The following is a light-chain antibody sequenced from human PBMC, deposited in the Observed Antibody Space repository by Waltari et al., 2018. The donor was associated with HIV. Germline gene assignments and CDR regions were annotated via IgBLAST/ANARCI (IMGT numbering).Light chain of an antibody. CDR2: SGN. CDR3: CSYAGVYTRWV. CDR1: SSDAGGYKY. J-gene: IGLJ3*02. V-gene: IGLV2-11*01. Sequence: QSALTHPRAVSGSPGQSISISCTGTSSDAGGYKYVSWYQQNPGEVPLLVIYSGNKRPSGIPDRFSGSWSGNTASLTITGLQAEDEADYYCCSYAGVYTRWVFGGGTKLTVL.